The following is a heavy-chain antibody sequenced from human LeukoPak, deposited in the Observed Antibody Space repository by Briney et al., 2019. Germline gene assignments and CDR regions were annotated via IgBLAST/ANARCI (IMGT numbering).Heavy chain of an antibody. CDR1: GYTFTSYG. D-gene: IGHD2-2*01. J-gene: IGHJ4*02. V-gene: IGHV1-18*01. Sequence: ASVKVSCKASGYTFTSYGISWVRQAPGQGLEWMGWISAYNGNTNYAQKLQGRVTMTTDTSTSTAYMELRSLRSDDTAVYYCARIVGDIVVPADMGFDYWGQGTLVTVSS. CDR3: ARIVGDIVVPADMGFDY. CDR2: ISAYNGNT.